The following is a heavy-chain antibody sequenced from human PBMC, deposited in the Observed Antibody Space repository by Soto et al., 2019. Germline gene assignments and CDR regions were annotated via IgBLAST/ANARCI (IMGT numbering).Heavy chain of an antibody. CDR2: TYYRSKWYN. J-gene: IGHJ3*02. CDR3: ARVAADVRDAFDI. D-gene: IGHD6-13*01. Sequence: SQTLSLTCAISGSSVSSNIAAWNWIRQSPSRGLEWLGRTYYRSKWYNDYAVSVKSRITINPDTSKNQFSLQLNSVAPEDTAVYYCARVAADVRDAFDIWGQGTMVTVSS. V-gene: IGHV6-1*01. CDR1: GSSVSSNIAA.